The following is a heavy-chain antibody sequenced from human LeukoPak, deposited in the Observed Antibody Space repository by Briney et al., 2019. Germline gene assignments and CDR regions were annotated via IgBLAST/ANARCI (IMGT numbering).Heavy chain of an antibody. CDR1: GFTFSTYY. D-gene: IGHD3-16*01. CDR2: ITSGGSST. CDR3: ARYRAYTLDY. V-gene: IGHV3-74*01. Sequence: GGSLRLSCAASGFTFSTYYMHWVRQAPGKGLVWVSHITSGGSSTNYADSVKGRFTISRDNAKNTLYLQMNNLRVEDTAVYYCARYRAYTLDYWGQGTLVTVSS. J-gene: IGHJ4*02.